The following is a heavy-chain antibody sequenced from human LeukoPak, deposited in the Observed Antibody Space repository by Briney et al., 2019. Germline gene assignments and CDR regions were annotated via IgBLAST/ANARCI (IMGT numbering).Heavy chain of an antibody. CDR3: ARDPGRGNWFDP. V-gene: IGHV1-46*01. CDR2: INPSGGST. Sequence: GASVKVSCRASGYTFTSYYMHWVRQAPGQGLEWMGIINPSGGSTSYAQKFQGRVTMTRDTSTSTVYMELSSLRSEDTAVYYCARDPGRGNWFDPWGQGTLVTVSS. J-gene: IGHJ5*02. CDR1: GYTFTSYY.